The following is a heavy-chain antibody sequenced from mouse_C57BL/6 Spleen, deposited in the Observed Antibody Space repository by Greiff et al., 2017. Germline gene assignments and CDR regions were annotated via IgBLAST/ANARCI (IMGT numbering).Heavy chain of an antibody. V-gene: IGHV5-4*03. CDR3: AIYYDYDGGFAY. D-gene: IGHD2-4*01. CDR1: GFTFSSYA. CDR2: ISDGGSYT. J-gene: IGHJ3*01. Sequence: DVKLVESGGGLVKPGGSLKLSCAASGFTFSSYAMSWVRQTPEKRLEWVATISDGGSYTYYPDNVKGRFTISRDNAKNNLYLQMSHLKSEDTAMYYCAIYYDYDGGFAYWGQGTLVTVSA.